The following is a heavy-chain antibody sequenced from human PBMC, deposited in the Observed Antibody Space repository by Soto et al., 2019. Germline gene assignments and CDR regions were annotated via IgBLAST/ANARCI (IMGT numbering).Heavy chain of an antibody. CDR1: GYTFTGYY. Sequence: ASVKVSCKASGYTFTGYYMHWVRQAPGQGLEWMGWINPNSGGTNYAQKFQGRVTMTRDTSISTAYMELRRLRSDDTAVYYCARDSLRFLEWLARDYYYYGMDVWGQGTTVTVSS. CDR3: ARDSLRFLEWLARDYYYYGMDV. J-gene: IGHJ6*02. D-gene: IGHD3-3*01. V-gene: IGHV1-2*02. CDR2: INPNSGGT.